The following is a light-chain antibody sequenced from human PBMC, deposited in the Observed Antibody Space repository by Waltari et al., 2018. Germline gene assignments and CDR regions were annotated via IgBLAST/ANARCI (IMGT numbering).Light chain of an antibody. CDR2: EAS. CDR1: QSIRSS. Sequence: DIQMTQSPSTRSASVGDRVTITCRASQSIRSSLAWYQQKPGKAPKFLIYEASSLESGGPSRFSGSGSGTEFTLTISSLQPDDFATYFCQQYDAYALTFGGGTKVEIK. V-gene: IGKV1-5*03. CDR3: QQYDAYALT. J-gene: IGKJ4*01.